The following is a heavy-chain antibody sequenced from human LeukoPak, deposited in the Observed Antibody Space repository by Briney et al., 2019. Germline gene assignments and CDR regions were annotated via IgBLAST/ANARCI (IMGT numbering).Heavy chain of an antibody. D-gene: IGHD3-3*01. CDR2: IYTSGST. CDR1: GGSFSGYY. CDR3: ARVATYYDFWSGPPDYYGMDV. V-gene: IGHV4-59*10. J-gene: IGHJ6*02. Sequence: SETLSLTCAVYGGSFSGYYWSWIRQPAGKGLEWIGRIYTSGSTNYNPSLKSRVTMSVDTSKNQFSLKLSSVTAADTAVYYCARVATYYDFWSGPPDYYGMDVWGQGTTVTVSS.